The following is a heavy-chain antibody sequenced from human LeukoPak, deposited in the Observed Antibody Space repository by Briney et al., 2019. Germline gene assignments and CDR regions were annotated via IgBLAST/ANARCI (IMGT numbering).Heavy chain of an antibody. D-gene: IGHD1-26*01. CDR2: IYYSGST. J-gene: IGHJ3*02. Sequence: SETLSLTCTVSGYSISSGYYWGWIRQPPGKGLEWIGSIYYSGSTYYNPSLKSRVTISVDTSKNQFSLKLSSVTAADTAVYYCARPGGPYSGSYYAAFDIWGQGTMVTVSS. V-gene: IGHV4-38-2*02. CDR3: ARPGGPYSGSYYAAFDI. CDR1: GYSISSGYY.